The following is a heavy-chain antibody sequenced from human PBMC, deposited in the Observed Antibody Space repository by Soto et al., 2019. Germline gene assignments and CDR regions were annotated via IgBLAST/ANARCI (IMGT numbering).Heavy chain of an antibody. Sequence: EVQLLESGGGLVQPGGSLRLSCAASGFAFNSSAMAWVRQTPGKGLQWVSAITVAGGGTYYADSVKGRFAISRDNSKKTLYLQMYSLSAEDTALSFCAKWPPSPKMGVTSHWGQGTLVTVSS. CDR3: AKWPPSPKMGVTSH. D-gene: IGHD1-26*01. CDR1: GFAFNSSA. V-gene: IGHV3-23*01. J-gene: IGHJ4*02. CDR2: ITVAGGGT.